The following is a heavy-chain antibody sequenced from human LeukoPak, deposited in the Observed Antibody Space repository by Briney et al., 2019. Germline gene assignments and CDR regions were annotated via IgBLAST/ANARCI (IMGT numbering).Heavy chain of an antibody. D-gene: IGHD2-21*02. CDR2: IYHSGST. CDR1: GGSISSSNW. CDR3: ARILDLVTTKTIDY. J-gene: IGHJ4*02. V-gene: IGHV4-4*02. Sequence: PSETLSLTCAVSGGSISSSNWWSWVRQPPGKGLEWIGEIYHSGSTNYNPSLKSRVTISVDKSKNQFSLKLSSVTAADTAVYYCARILDLVTTKTIDYWGQGSLVIVSS.